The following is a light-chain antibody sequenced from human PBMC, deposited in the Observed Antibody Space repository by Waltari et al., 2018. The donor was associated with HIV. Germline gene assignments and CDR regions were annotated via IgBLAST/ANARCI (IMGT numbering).Light chain of an antibody. J-gene: IGKJ1*01. CDR1: QSVGIW. CDR3: QQYSTLGT. CDR2: RAS. V-gene: IGKV1-5*03. Sequence: DIQMTQSPSTLSASVGDRVTLTCRASQSVGIWLAWYQQKPGKAPNLLIYRASDLESGAPPRFSASGSGTEFSLTISNMQPEDFGTYYCQQYSTLGTFGQGTKVEIK.